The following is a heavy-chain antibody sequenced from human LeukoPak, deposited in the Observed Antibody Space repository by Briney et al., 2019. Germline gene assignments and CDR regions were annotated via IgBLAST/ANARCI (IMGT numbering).Heavy chain of an antibody. V-gene: IGHV3-74*01. CDR2: IKSDGIST. CDR3: AKVRVVFNWNYAYYFDD. D-gene: IGHD1-7*01. Sequence: GGSLRLSCAASGFTFSSTWMHWVRQAPGKGLVWVSRIKSDGISTIYADSVKGRFIISRDNAKNTLYLQMNSLRAEDTAVYYCAKVRVVFNWNYAYYFDDWGQGTLVTVSS. J-gene: IGHJ4*02. CDR1: GFTFSSTW.